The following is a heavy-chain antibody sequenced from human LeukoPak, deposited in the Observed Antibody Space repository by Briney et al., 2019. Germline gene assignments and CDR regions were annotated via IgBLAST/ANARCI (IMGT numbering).Heavy chain of an antibody. Sequence: GGSLRLSCAASGFTFGTYSMNWVRQAPGKGLEWVSYISSSSSTIYYADSVKGRFTISRDNAKNSLYLQMNSLRAEDTAVYYCARDAYYYDSSGYSGDFDYWGQGTLVTVSS. V-gene: IGHV3-48*01. CDR2: ISSSSSTI. CDR1: GFTFGTYS. CDR3: ARDAYYYDSSGYSGDFDY. D-gene: IGHD3-22*01. J-gene: IGHJ4*02.